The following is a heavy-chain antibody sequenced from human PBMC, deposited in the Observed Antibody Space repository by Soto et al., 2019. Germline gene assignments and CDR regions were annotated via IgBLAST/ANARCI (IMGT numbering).Heavy chain of an antibody. D-gene: IGHD3-10*01. Sequence: RLSCAASGFTFSVYSMNWVRHAPGKGLEWVSYISSSSTRYYADSVKGRFAISRDNAKNSLFLQMNSLRDEDTAVYYCARDYGSGSYWGYLDYWGQGTLVTVYS. J-gene: IGHJ4*02. V-gene: IGHV3-48*02. CDR1: GFTFSVYS. CDR2: ISSSSTR. CDR3: ARDYGSGSYWGYLDY.